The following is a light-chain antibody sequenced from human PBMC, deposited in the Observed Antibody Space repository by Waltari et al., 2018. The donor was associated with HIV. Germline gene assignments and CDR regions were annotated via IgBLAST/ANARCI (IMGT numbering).Light chain of an antibody. CDR1: SRDVGGYDS. J-gene: IGLJ3*02. CDR2: EVI. CDR3: CSYAGTYTYVL. V-gene: IGLV2-11*01. Sequence: QSALTQPRSVSGSPGQSVTIPCTGTSRDVGGYDSVYWYLQHPGKVPKLIIYEVIKRPSGVPDRFAGSKSGNTASLTISGLQTEDEADYFCCSYAGTYTYVLFGGGTKLTVL.